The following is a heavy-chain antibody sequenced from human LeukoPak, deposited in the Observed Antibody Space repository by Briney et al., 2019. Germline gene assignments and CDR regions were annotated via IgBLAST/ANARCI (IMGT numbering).Heavy chain of an antibody. D-gene: IGHD1-26*01. Sequence: GGSLRLSCAASGFTFDDYAMHWVRQAPGKGLEWVSGISWNSGSIGYADSVKGRFTISRDNAKNSLYLQMNSLRAEDTALYYCAKGVGATFDAFDIWGQGTMVTVSP. J-gene: IGHJ3*02. CDR3: AKGVGATFDAFDI. V-gene: IGHV3-9*01. CDR2: ISWNSGSI. CDR1: GFTFDDYA.